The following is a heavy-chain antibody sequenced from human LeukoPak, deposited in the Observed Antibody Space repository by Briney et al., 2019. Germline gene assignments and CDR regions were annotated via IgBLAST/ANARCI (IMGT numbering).Heavy chain of an antibody. Sequence: ASVKVSCKASGYTFTSYDINWVRQATGQGLEWMGWMNPNSGNTGYAQKFQGRVTMTRNTSISTAYMELSSLRSEDTAVYYCARGGYYYDSSGSPGIDPWGQGTLVTVSS. CDR3: ARGGYYYDSSGSPGIDP. CDR1: GYTFTSYD. D-gene: IGHD3-22*01. V-gene: IGHV1-8*01. CDR2: MNPNSGNT. J-gene: IGHJ5*02.